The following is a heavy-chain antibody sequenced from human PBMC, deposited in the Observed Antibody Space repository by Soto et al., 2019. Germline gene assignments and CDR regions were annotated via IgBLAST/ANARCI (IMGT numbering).Heavy chain of an antibody. CDR1: GFTFSSYS. D-gene: IGHD7-27*01. CDR2: ISSSSSYI. CDR3: ARGGDWGYAFDI. Sequence: EVQLVESGGGLVKPGGSLRLSCAASGFTFSSYSMNWVRQAPGKGLEWVSSISSSSSYIYYADSVKGRFIISRDNAKNSLYLQMNSLRAEDTAVYYCARGGDWGYAFDIWGQGTMVTVSS. J-gene: IGHJ3*02. V-gene: IGHV3-21*01.